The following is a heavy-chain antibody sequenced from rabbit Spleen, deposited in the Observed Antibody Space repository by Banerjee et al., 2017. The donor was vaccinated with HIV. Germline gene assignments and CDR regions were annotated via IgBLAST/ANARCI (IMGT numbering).Heavy chain of an antibody. V-gene: IGHV1S47*01. CDR1: GFDFSNYG. Sequence: QEQLVESGGGLVQPGGSLKLSCKASGFDFSNYGVSWVRQAPGKGLEWIGYIEPIFGNTYYANWVNGRFTISSHNAQNTVFLQLNSLTAADTATYFCARDLFAVIGWNFNLWGPGTLVTVS. CDR3: ARDLFAVIGWNFNL. CDR2: IEPIFGNT. D-gene: IGHD1-1*01. J-gene: IGHJ4*01.